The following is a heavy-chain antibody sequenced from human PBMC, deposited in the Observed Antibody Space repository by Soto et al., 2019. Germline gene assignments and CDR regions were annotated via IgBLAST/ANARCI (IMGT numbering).Heavy chain of an antibody. J-gene: IGHJ6*02. V-gene: IGHV3-23*01. Sequence: EVQLLESGGGLVQPGGSLRLSCAASGFIFSSYAMSWVRQAPGKGLEWVSAISGSGGSTSYADSVKGRFTISRDNSKNTLYLQMNSLRAEDTTVYCCATGQGFYYYYGMDVWGQGTTVTVSS. CDR2: ISGSGGST. CDR3: ATGQGFYYYYGMDV. CDR1: GFIFSSYA.